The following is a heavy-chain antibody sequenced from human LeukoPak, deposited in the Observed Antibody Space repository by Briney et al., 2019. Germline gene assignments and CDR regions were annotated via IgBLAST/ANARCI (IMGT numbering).Heavy chain of an antibody. CDR3: ARHGWSYFVF. CDR1: GGSISSFY. J-gene: IGHJ4*02. Sequence: PSETLSLTCTVSGGSISSFYWSWIRQPPGKGLEWIGHIYYSGSTKYNPSLQSGVTLSVDTSKNQFSVRLNSVTAADTAVDYSARHGWSYFVFWGKGAPVTVSS. CDR2: IYYSGST. V-gene: IGHV4-59*08. D-gene: IGHD2-15*01.